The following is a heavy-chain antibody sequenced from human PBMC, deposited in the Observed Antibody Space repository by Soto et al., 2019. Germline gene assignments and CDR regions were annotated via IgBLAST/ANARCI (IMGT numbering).Heavy chain of an antibody. V-gene: IGHV3-33*01. J-gene: IGHJ4*02. Sequence: ESGVGVVQPGRSLRLSCAASGFTFSSYGMHWVRQAPGKGLEWVAVIWYDGSNKYYADSVKGRFTISRDNSKNTLYLQMNSLRAEDTAVYYCARGSRSGFDFDYWGQGTLVTVSS. D-gene: IGHD3-3*01. CDR3: ARGSRSGFDFDY. CDR2: IWYDGSNK. CDR1: GFTFSSYG.